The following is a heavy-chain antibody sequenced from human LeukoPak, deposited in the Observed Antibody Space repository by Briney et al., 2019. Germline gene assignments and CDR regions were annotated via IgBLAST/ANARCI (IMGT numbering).Heavy chain of an antibody. D-gene: IGHD3/OR15-3a*01. CDR1: GESLSGHH. V-gene: IGHV4-34*01. CDR2: INHSRGT. Sequence: SETLSLTCALFGESLSGHHWSWIRQSPGKGLEWIGDINHSRGTNYNPSLKSRVTISVDTSKNQFSLRLTSVTAADTAVYYCARGGTDGVSYYYAMDVWGQGTTVTVSS. J-gene: IGHJ6*02. CDR3: ARGGTDGVSYYYAMDV.